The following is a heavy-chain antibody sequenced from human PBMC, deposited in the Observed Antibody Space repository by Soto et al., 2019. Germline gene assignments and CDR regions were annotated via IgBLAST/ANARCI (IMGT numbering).Heavy chain of an antibody. CDR3: ARDMLYDFWSGYFGYGIGIDY. V-gene: IGHV4-38-2*02. J-gene: IGHJ4*02. CDR2: IYHSGST. Sequence: SETLSLTCAVSGYSISSGYYWGWIRQPPGKGLEWIGSIYHSGSTYYNPSLKSRVTISVDTSKNQFSLKLSSVTAADTAVYYCARDMLYDFWSGYFGYGIGIDYWGQGTLVTVSS. CDR1: GYSISSGYY. D-gene: IGHD3-3*01.